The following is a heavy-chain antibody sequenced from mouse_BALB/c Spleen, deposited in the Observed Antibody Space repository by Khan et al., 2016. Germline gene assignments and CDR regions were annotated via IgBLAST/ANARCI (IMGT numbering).Heavy chain of an antibody. CDR3: ARLCPYAMDY. V-gene: IGHV4-2*02. CDR1: GFDFSRYW. Sequence: EVQLQESGGGLVQHGGSLNLSCAASGFDFSRYWMSWARQAPGKGQEWIGEINPGSSTINYTPSLKDKFIISRDNAKNTLYLQMSKVRSEDTALYYCARLCPYAMDYWGQGTSVTVSS. J-gene: IGHJ4*01. CDR2: INPGSSTI.